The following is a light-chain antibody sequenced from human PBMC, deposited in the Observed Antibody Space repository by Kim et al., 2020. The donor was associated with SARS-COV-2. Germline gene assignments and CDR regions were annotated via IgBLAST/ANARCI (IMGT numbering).Light chain of an antibody. CDR3: QQYYDTSSLT. J-gene: IGKJ3*01. Sequence: DIQMTQSPSSLSASVGDRVTITCRASQGISNLLAWYQQKPGKAPKLLLYAESRLESGVPSRFSGSGSGTDHTLTITSLQPEDFATYYCQQYYDTSSLTFGPGTKVDIK. V-gene: IGKV1-NL1*01. CDR1: QGISNL. CDR2: AES.